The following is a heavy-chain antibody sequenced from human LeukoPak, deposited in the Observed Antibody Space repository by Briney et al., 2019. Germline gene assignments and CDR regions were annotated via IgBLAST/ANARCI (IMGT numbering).Heavy chain of an antibody. CDR3: ARDIWFGSFDY. V-gene: IGHV1-69*04. CDR2: IIPILGIA. Sequence: SVKVSCKASGYTFTSYYMHWVRQAPGQGLEWMGRIIPILGIANYAQKFQGRVTITADKSTSTAYMELSSLRSEDTAVYYCARDIWFGSFDYWGQGTLVTVSS. D-gene: IGHD3-10*01. J-gene: IGHJ4*02. CDR1: GYTFTSYY.